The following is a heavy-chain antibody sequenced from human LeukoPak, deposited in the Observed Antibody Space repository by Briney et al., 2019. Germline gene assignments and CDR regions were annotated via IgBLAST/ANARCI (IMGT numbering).Heavy chain of an antibody. CDR1: GFTFSSYW. CDR2: INSDGSST. J-gene: IGHJ3*02. V-gene: IGHV3-74*01. Sequence: GGSLRLSCAASGFTFSSYWMHWVRHTPEKGLVWVSRINSDGSSTSYADSVKGRFTISRDNAKNTLYLQMNSLRAEDTAVYYCARTVTDAFDIWGQGTMVTVSS. D-gene: IGHD3/OR15-3a*01. CDR3: ARTVTDAFDI.